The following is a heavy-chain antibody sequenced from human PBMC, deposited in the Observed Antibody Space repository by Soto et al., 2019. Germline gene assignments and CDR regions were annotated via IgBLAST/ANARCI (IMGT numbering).Heavy chain of an antibody. J-gene: IGHJ3*02. Sequence: SETLSITCTVSGGSFSSFYCDWIRQPPGQGLEWIGYVYYSGTTYYNPSLKSRVIISVDTSKNECSLSLTSVTAADTAVYYCARSVQISYYDSRGAFDIWGQGTMVTVSS. D-gene: IGHD3-22*01. V-gene: IGHV4-59*01. CDR2: VYYSGTT. CDR3: ARSVQISYYDSRGAFDI. CDR1: GGSFSSFY.